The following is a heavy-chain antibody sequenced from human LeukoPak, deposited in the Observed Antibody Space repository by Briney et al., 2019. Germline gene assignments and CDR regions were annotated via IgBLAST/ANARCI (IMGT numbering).Heavy chain of an antibody. Sequence: PSETLSLTCTVSGYSISSGYYWGWIRQPPGKGLEWIGYIYYSGSTNYNPSLKSRVTISVDTSKNQFSLKLSSVTAADTAVYYCARDRPYNWNPYYYYYMDVWGKGTTVTVSS. J-gene: IGHJ6*03. V-gene: IGHV4-61*01. CDR2: IYYSGST. CDR1: GYSISSGYY. CDR3: ARDRPYNWNPYYYYYMDV. D-gene: IGHD1-20*01.